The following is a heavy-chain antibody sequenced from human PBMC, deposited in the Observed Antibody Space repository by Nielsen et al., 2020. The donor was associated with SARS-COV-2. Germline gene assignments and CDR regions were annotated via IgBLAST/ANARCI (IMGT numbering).Heavy chain of an antibody. V-gene: IGHV3-23*01. J-gene: IGHJ4*02. D-gene: IGHD1-26*01. CDR2: VSGSGDGT. Sequence: GESLKISCAASGFTFRRSGMHWVRQAPGKGLEWVSAVSGSGDGTWYADSMKGRFTVSRDNSKNTLYLQINSLRADDTAVYYCAKEIPVGVEFDYWGQGTLVTVSS. CDR1: GFTFRRSG. CDR3: AKEIPVGVEFDY.